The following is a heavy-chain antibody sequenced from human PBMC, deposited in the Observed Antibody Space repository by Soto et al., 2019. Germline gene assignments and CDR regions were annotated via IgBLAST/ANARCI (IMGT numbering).Heavy chain of an antibody. CDR2: VFYNGLT. V-gene: IGHV4-39*01. CDR1: GGSISGSYYY. Sequence: SETLSLTCAASGGSISGSYYYWGWLRQSPGQGPEWIGSVFYNGLTSYNPSLVSRFCVSVDTSKNQFSLKVSGVAAADTAVYYCATSQKGYNWNYFDHWGQGALVTVSS. J-gene: IGHJ4*02. CDR3: ATSQKGYNWNYFDH. D-gene: IGHD1-20*01.